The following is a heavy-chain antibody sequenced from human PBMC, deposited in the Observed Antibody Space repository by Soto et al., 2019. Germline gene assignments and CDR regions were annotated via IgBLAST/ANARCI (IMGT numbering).Heavy chain of an antibody. Sequence: QLQLQESGSGLVKPSQTRSRTCAVSGGSISSGGSSWSWIRQPPGKGLEWIGCIYHSGSTYYNPSLKSRVTISVDSSKNQFSLKLSSVTAEDTAVYSFARDRYSYGHYYYYGMDVWGQGTTVTVSS. D-gene: IGHD5-18*01. CDR3: ARDRYSYGHYYYYGMDV. CDR1: GGSISSGGSS. J-gene: IGHJ6*02. V-gene: IGHV4-30-2*01. CDR2: IYHSGST.